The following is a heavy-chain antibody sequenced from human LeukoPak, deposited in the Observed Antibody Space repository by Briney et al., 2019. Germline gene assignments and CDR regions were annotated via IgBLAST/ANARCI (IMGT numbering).Heavy chain of an antibody. CDR3: ARDLGY. CDR2: ISYDGSNK. V-gene: IGHV3-30*04. J-gene: IGHJ4*02. Sequence: GGSLRLSCAASGFTFSSYAMHWVRQAPGKGLEWVAVISYDGSNKYYADSVKGRFTISRDNAKNSLYLQMNSLRAEDTAVYYCARDLGYWGQGTLVTVSS. D-gene: IGHD3-16*01. CDR1: GFTFSSYA.